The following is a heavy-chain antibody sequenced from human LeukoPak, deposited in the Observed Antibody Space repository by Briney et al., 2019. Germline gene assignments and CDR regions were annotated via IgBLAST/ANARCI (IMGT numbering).Heavy chain of an antibody. CDR1: GFTFRKYW. CDR2: ISEYGRNK. V-gene: IGHV3-7*01. J-gene: IGHJ4*02. CDR3: VSGAGKYYETSDYFLVPANS. Sequence: GGSLRLSCAGSGFTFRKYWLSGFGQAPAKELEGAAHISEYGRNKYYVQSLKGRFTNSRDNNKNTLYLQMNSQRVEDTAVYYCVSGAGKYYETSDYFLVPANSWGQGTLVTVSS. D-gene: IGHD3-22*01.